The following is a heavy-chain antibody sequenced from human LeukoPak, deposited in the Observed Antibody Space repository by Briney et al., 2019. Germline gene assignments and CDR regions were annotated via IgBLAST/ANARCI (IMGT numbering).Heavy chain of an antibody. CDR1: GFRFSYTW. D-gene: IGHD3-22*01. CDR3: AKDRDYYDSSGHYDY. J-gene: IGHJ4*02. V-gene: IGHV3-30*18. CDR2: ISYDGSNK. Sequence: PGGSLRLSCAASGFRFSYTWMTWVRQAPGKGLEWVAVISYDGSNKYYADSVKGRFTISRDNSKNTLYLQMNSLRAEDTAVYYCAKDRDYYDSSGHYDYWGQGTLVTVSS.